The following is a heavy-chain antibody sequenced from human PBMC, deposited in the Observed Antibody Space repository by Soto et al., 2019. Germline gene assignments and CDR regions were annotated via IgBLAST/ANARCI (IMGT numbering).Heavy chain of an antibody. J-gene: IGHJ4*02. CDR2: ISWNSGSI. D-gene: IGHD6-19*01. Sequence: EVQLVESGGGLVQPGRSLRLSCAASGFTFDDYAMHWVRQAPGKGLEWVSGISWNSGSIGYADSVKGRFTISRDNAKNSLYLQMNSLRAEDTDLYYCAKDRGLVLSFAFGSWGQGTLVTVSS. V-gene: IGHV3-9*01. CDR3: AKDRGLVLSFAFGS. CDR1: GFTFDDYA.